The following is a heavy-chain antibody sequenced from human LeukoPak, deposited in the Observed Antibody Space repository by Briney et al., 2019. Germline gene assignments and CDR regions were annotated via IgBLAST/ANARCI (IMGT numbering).Heavy chain of an antibody. CDR3: ARDPTGASV. CDR2: IYAGGST. J-gene: IGHJ6*04. Sequence: GGSLRLSCAASGFSVSNNYISWVRQPPGKGLEWISVIYAGGSTFYTDSVKGRFTTSRDNSKNTVYLQMERLTPEDTAVYYCARDPTGASVWGRGTTVTVSS. D-gene: IGHD1-14*01. CDR1: GFSVSNNY. V-gene: IGHV3-53*01.